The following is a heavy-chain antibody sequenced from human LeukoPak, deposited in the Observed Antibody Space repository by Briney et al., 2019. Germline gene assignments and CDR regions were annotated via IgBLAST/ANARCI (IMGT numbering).Heavy chain of an antibody. Sequence: PSETLSLTCTVSGGSISSYYWSWIRQPPGKGLEWVGYIYYSGSTNYNPSLESRVTISVDTSKNQFSLKLSSVTAADTAVYYCARVGERVFDPWGQGTLVTVSS. CDR1: GGSISSYY. J-gene: IGHJ5*02. CDR3: ARVGERVFDP. V-gene: IGHV4-59*01. CDR2: IYYSGST. D-gene: IGHD1-26*01.